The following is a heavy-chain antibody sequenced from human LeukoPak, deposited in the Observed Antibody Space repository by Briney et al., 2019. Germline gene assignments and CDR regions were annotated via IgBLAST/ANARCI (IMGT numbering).Heavy chain of an antibody. Sequence: SETLSLTCTVSGGSISSYYWSWLRQPPGKGLEWIGYIYYSGSTNYNPSLKSRVTISVDTSKNQFSLKLSSVTAADTAVYYCARHKGYDSSGYYRYYFDYWGQGTPVTVSS. CDR3: ARHKGYDSSGYYRYYFDY. CDR1: GGSISSYY. V-gene: IGHV4-59*08. CDR2: IYYSGST. D-gene: IGHD3-22*01. J-gene: IGHJ4*02.